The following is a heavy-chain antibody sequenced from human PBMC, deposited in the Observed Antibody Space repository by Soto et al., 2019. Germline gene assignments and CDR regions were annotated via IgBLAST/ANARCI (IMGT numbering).Heavy chain of an antibody. D-gene: IGHD2-21*01. J-gene: IGHJ4*02. CDR2: ISDYNGNT. Sequence: QVQLVQSGAEVKKPGASVKVSCKASGYTFTSYGISWVRQAPGQGLEWMGWISDYNGNTNYAQKLQGRVTLTPDTSTSLAYMELRRLRSNDTAVYYCAGGESHHFDYWGQGTLVTVSS. CDR3: AGGESHHFDY. V-gene: IGHV1-18*01. CDR1: GYTFTSYG.